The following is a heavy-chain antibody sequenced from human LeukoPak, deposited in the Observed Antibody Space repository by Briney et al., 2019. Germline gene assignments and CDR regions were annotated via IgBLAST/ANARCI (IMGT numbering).Heavy chain of an antibody. CDR3: ARGYDSSGYGAFDI. Sequence: ASVKVSCKASGYTFTGYYMHWVRQAPGQGLEWMGRINPNSGGTNYAQKFQGRVTMTRDTSISTAYMELSRLRSDGTAVYYCARGYDSSGYGAFDIWGQGTMVTVSS. J-gene: IGHJ3*02. CDR2: INPNSGGT. V-gene: IGHV1-2*06. CDR1: GYTFTGYY. D-gene: IGHD3-22*01.